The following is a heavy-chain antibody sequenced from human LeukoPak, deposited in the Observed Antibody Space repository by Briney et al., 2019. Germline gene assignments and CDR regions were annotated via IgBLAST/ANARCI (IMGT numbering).Heavy chain of an antibody. CDR1: GGXXXXXXX. Sequence: TSETLSXXXAVSGGXXXXXXXXXWVRQPPGXXXXXXXXXXHSGSTNXNPSXKSXXXISVDTSKNQFSLKLSSVTAADTAVYYCARDLIYYNAYKRYTAFDPWGQGTLVTVSS. J-gene: IGHJ5*02. CDR2: XXHSGST. CDR3: ARDLIYYNAYKRYTAFDP. D-gene: IGHD3-10*01. V-gene: IGHV4-4*02.